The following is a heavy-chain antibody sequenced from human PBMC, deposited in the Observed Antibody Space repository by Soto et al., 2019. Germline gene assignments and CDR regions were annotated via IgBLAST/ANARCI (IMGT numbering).Heavy chain of an antibody. J-gene: IGHJ6*02. Sequence: QVQLVESGGGVVQPGRSLRLSCAASGFTFSNYGMHWVRQAPGKGLEWVAVIWYAGTNKYYADSVKGRFTISRDNSKNTLYLQMNSLRAEETAVYYGARDQAAAPTLDYYFGIDVWGQGTTVTVSS. D-gene: IGHD6-13*01. CDR2: IWYAGTNK. CDR3: ARDQAAAPTLDYYFGIDV. CDR1: GFTFSNYG. V-gene: IGHV3-33*01.